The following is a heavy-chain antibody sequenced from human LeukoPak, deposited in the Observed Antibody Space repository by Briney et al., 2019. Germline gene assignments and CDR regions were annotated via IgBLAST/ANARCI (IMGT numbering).Heavy chain of an antibody. J-gene: IGHJ4*02. CDR1: GFTFSSYG. CDR3: AKGGGYYFDY. V-gene: IGHV3-30*18. Sequence: GGSLRLSCAASGFTFSSYGMHWVRQAPGKGLEWVAVISYDGRNKYYADSVKGRFTISRDNSKNTLYPQMNSLRAEDTAVYYCAKGGGYYFDYWGQGTLVTVSS. D-gene: IGHD2-15*01. CDR2: ISYDGRNK.